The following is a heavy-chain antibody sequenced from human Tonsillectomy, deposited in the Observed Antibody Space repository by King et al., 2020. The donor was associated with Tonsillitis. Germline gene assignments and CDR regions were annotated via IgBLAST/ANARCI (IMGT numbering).Heavy chain of an antibody. V-gene: IGHV4-39*07. CDR1: GGSISSSSYY. D-gene: IGHD3-10*01. J-gene: IGHJ4*02. CDR2: IYYSGST. Sequence: QLQESGPGLVKPSETLSLTRTVSGGSISSSSYYWGWIRQPPGKGLEWIGSIYYSGSTYYNPSLKSRVTISVDTSKNQFSLKLSSVTAADPAVYYCARLGLWFSGYWGQGTLVTVSS. CDR3: ARLGLWFSGY.